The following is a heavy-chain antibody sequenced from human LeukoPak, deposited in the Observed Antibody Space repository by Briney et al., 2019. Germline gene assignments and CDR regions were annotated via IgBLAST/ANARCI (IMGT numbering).Heavy chain of an antibody. V-gene: IGHV3-48*03. Sequence: GGSLRLSCAASGFTFSSYEMNWVRQAPGKGLEWVSYISSSGSTIYYADSVKGRFTISRDNAKNSLYLQMNSLRAEDTAVYYCARGSLVHYYGSGSYRIRAGFDYWGRGSLVTVSS. CDR2: ISSSGSTI. J-gene: IGHJ4*02. CDR3: ARGSLVHYYGSGSYRIRAGFDY. CDR1: GFTFSSYE. D-gene: IGHD3-10*01.